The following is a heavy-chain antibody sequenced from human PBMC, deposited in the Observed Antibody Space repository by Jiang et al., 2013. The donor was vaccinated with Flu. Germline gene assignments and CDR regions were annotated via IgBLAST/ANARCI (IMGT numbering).Heavy chain of an antibody. V-gene: IGHV4-34*01. CDR2: INHSGST. D-gene: IGHD3-10*01. CDR1: GGSFSGYY. J-gene: IGHJ4*02. Sequence: LTCAVYGGSFSGYYWSWIRQPPGKGLEWIGEINHSGSTNYNPSLKSRVTISVDTSKNQFSLKLSSVTAADTAVYYCARYPLVRGVVDFDYWGQGTLVTVSS. CDR3: ARYPLVRGVVDFDY.